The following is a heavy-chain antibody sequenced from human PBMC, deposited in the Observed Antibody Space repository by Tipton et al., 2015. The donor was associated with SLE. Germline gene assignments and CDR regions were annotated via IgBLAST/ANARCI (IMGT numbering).Heavy chain of an antibody. V-gene: IGHV4-30-2*01. D-gene: IGHD4-17*01. CDR2: INNSGIT. J-gene: IGHJ2*01. CDR1: GGSISSGGFP. Sequence: TLSLTCPVSGGSISSGGFPLNRIPPPPGGGGEWIGEINNSGITNYNPSLKNRLTISVDTSKNQFSLKRRSVAAADTAVYYCARGLTVTTNPYFDLWGRGTLVTVSS. CDR3: ARGLTVTTNPYFDL.